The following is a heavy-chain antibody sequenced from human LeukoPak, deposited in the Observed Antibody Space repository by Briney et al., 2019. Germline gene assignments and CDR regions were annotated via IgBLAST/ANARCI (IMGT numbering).Heavy chain of an antibody. V-gene: IGHV3-7*01. D-gene: IGHD6-6*01. CDR3: ARRTLSSIAARRGRGGFDI. J-gene: IGHJ3*02. Sequence: PGGSLRLSCAASGFTFSSYWMSWVRQAPWKGLEWVANIKQDGSEKYYVDSVKGRFTISRDNAKNSLYLQMNSLRAEDTAVYYCARRTLSSIAARRGRGGFDIWGQGTMVTVSS. CDR1: GFTFSSYW. CDR2: IKQDGSEK.